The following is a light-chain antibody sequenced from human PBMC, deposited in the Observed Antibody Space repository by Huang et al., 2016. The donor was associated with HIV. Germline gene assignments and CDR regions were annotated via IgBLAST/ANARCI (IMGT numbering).Light chain of an antibody. CDR2: WAS. J-gene: IGKJ1*01. Sequence: DIIMTQPPDSLAVSLGERATLNCRSSQSVYSSSTSKDYMAWFQQKPGQPPRLLLFWASTREAGVPDRCTGSGSGTHFTLTIASLEAEDAAIYYCQQYYSSPQTFGQGTRVEVK. V-gene: IGKV4-1*01. CDR3: QQYYSSPQT. CDR1: QSVYSSSTSKDY.